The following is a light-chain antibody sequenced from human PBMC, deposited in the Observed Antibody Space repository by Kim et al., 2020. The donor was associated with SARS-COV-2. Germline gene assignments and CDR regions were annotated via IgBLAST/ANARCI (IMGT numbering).Light chain of an antibody. Sequence: DIQMTQSPSSLSASVGDRVTITCRASQSISSYLNWYQQKPGKAPKVLIYGASTLQSGVPSRFGGSGSGTDFTLTISSLQPEDFATYYCQQSYSIPITFGQGTRLEIK. CDR1: QSISSY. V-gene: IGKV1-39*01. CDR2: GAS. J-gene: IGKJ5*01. CDR3: QQSYSIPIT.